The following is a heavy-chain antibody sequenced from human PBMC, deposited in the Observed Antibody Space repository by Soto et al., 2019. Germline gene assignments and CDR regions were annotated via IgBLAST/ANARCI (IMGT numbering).Heavy chain of an antibody. D-gene: IGHD2-21*02. CDR3: ARDSVVTAPGLTYYYYYGMDV. CDR2: IYYSGST. J-gene: IGHJ6*02. V-gene: IGHV4-30-4*01. Sequence: PSVTMCVTRTVAGGKIINVCGCWSRIKKPPGKGLEWIGYIYYSGSTYYNPPLKSRVTISVDTSKNQFSLKLSSVTAADTAVYYCARDSVVTAPGLTYYYYYGMDVWGQGTTVTVSS. CDR1: GGKIINVCGC.